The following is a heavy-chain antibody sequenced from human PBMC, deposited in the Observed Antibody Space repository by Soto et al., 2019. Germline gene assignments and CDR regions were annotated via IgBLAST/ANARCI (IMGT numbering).Heavy chain of an antibody. Sequence: QVQLLQSGAEVKKPGASLRVSCKTSGYTFSGYYIHWVRQARGQGLGWMGCINPASGATKYAQKFRGRVTMTRVTSISTAYMELSRLRSDGTAMYYWARVRGAVGSGWDEDHWGRGTLITVS. CDR1: GYTFSGYY. J-gene: IGHJ4*02. V-gene: IGHV1-2*02. CDR2: INPASGAT. D-gene: IGHD6-19*01. CDR3: ARVRGAVGSGWDEDH.